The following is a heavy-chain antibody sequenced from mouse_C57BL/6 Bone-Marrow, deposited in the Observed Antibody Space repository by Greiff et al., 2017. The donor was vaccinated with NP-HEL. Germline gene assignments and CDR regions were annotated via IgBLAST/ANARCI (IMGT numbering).Heavy chain of an antibody. V-gene: IGHV1-78*01. Sequence: VQLQQSDAELVKPGASVKISCKVSGYTFTDHTIHWMKQRPEQGLEWIGYIYPRDGSTTYNEKFKGKATLTADKSSSTAYMQLNSLTSEDSAVYFCASPPIYYDYEEFAYWGQGTLVTVSA. CDR2: IYPRDGST. CDR1: GYTFTDHT. D-gene: IGHD2-4*01. CDR3: ASPPIYYDYEEFAY. J-gene: IGHJ3*01.